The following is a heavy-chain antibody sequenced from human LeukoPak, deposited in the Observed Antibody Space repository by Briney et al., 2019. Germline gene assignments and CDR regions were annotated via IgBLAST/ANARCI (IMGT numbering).Heavy chain of an antibody. V-gene: IGHV3-23*01. CDR3: ARRPRGYGGPFDY. D-gene: IGHD4-23*01. J-gene: IGHJ4*02. CDR2: ISGSGLST. Sequence: GGSLRLSCAASGFTFGSYGMGWVRQAPGKGLEWVSAISGSGLSTYYADSVKGRFTISRDSSKNTLYLQMDSLRADDTALYYCARRPRGYGGPFDYWGQGTLVTVSS. CDR1: GFTFGSYG.